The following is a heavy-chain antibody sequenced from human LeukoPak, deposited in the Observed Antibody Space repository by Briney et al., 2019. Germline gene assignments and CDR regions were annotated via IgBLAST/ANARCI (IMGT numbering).Heavy chain of an antibody. D-gene: IGHD3-22*01. CDR2: FKSGGST. V-gene: IGHV3-23*01. J-gene: IGHJ4*02. Sequence: AGGSLRLSCAASGFTFSSYSMNWVRQAPGKGLEWVAGFKSGGSTDYADSVKGRFSISRDNSKNALYLQMNSLRAEDTAVYYCAKTLATYDNSGYYFYDYWGQRILVTVSS. CDR1: GFTFSSYS. CDR3: AKTLATYDNSGYYFYDY.